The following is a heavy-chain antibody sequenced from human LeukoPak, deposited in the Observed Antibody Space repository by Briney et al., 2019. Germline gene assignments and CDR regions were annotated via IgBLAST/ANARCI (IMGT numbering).Heavy chain of an antibody. J-gene: IGHJ5*02. V-gene: IGHV4-59*01. D-gene: IGHD2/OR15-2a*01. CDR2: IYYSGST. Sequence: SETLSLTCTVSGGSISSYYWSWIRQPPGKTLEWIGYIYYSGSTNYNPSLKSRVTMSVDTPKNQFSLKLSSVTAADTAVYYCARLSSGQNNWFDPWGQGTLVTVSS. CDR1: GGSISSYY. CDR3: ARLSSGQNNWFDP.